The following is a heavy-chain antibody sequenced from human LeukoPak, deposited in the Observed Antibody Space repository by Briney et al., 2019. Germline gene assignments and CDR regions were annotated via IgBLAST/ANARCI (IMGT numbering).Heavy chain of an antibody. J-gene: IGHJ3*02. CDR3: AKDSRYGDHEAFDI. CDR1: GFTVSSNY. CDR2: ISGSGGRT. Sequence: QPGGSLRLSCAASGFTVSSNYMSWVRQAPGKGLEWVSAISGSGGRTYYADSVKGRFTISRDNSKNTLYLQMNSLRAEDTAVYYCAKDSRYGDHEAFDIWGQGTMVTVSS. V-gene: IGHV3-23*01. D-gene: IGHD4-17*01.